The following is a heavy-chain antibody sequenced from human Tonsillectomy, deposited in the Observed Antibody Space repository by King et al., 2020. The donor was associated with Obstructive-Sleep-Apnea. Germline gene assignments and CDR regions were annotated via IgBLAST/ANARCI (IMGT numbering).Heavy chain of an antibody. CDR1: GGSISDSKW. J-gene: IGHJ5*02. CDR2: ISRGGST. CDR3: ARGHGGGSSSDWFDP. V-gene: IGHV4-4*02. Sequence: VQLQESGPGLVKPSGTLFLTCAVSGGSISDSKWWTWVRQPPGKGLEWIGEISRGGSTIYNPSLKSRVTISVDKSNDQFSLEVGSLTDAEPAVYFCARGHGGGSSSDWFDPWGQGIPVTVSS. D-gene: IGHD2-15*01.